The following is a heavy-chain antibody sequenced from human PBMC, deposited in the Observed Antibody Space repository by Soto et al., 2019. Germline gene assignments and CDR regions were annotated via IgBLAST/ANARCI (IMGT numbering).Heavy chain of an antibody. J-gene: IGHJ4*02. CDR3: AGHSDYGVHFDY. Sequence: GGSLRLSCAASGFTFDDYAMHWVRQAPGKGLEWVSGISWNSGSIGYADSVKGRFTISRDNAKNSLFLQMNSLRAEDTAVYYCAGHSDYGVHFDYWGQGILVTVSS. D-gene: IGHD4-17*01. CDR2: ISWNSGSI. V-gene: IGHV3-9*01. CDR1: GFTFDDYA.